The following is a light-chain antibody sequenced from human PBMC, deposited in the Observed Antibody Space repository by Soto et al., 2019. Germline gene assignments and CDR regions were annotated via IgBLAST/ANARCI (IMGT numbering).Light chain of an antibody. Sequence: QSALTQSPSASGSPGQSVTISCTGTSSDIGGYDSVSWYQQHPGKAPKVMIYDVSKRPSGVLDRFSGSKSGNTASLTVSALQAEDEADYYCSSYTDRNNLVFGTGTKLTVL. CDR3: SSYTDRNNLV. J-gene: IGLJ1*01. CDR1: SSDIGGYDS. CDR2: DVS. V-gene: IGLV2-8*01.